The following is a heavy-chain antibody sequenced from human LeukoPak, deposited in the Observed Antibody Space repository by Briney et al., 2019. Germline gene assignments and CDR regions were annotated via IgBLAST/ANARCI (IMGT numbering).Heavy chain of an antibody. J-gene: IGHJ3*02. Sequence: SVKVSCKASGGTFTSYAISWVRQAPGQGLEWMGGIIPIFGTANDAQKFQGRVTITTDESTSTAYMELSSLRSEDTAVYYCARDSYDSSGYFSQDAFDIWGQGTMVTVSS. D-gene: IGHD3-22*01. CDR2: IIPIFGTA. V-gene: IGHV1-69*05. CDR3: ARDSYDSSGYFSQDAFDI. CDR1: GGTFTSYA.